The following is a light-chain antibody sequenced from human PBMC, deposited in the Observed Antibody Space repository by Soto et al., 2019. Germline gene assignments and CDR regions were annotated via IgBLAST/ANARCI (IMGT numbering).Light chain of an antibody. J-gene: IGKJ1*01. CDR1: QSISSW. CDR3: KQYYSYPRT. Sequence: DIQMTQSPSTLSASVGDRVTITCRASQSISSWLAWYQQKPGKAPKLLIYDASSLESGVPSRFSGSGSGTDFTLTISCLQSEDFATYYCKQYYSYPRTFGQGNKVDIK. CDR2: DAS. V-gene: IGKV1-5*01.